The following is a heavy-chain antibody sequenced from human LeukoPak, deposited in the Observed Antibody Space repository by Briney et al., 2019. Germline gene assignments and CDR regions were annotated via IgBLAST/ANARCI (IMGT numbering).Heavy chain of an antibody. Sequence: SETLSLTCAVYGGSFSGYYWSWIRQPPGEGLEWIGEIDQGGGTNHNPSLKSRVTISVDTSKNQFSLKLSSVTAADTAVYYCARGRVSYCSSTSCPKGPTLNFDYWGQGTLVTVSS. CDR3: ARGRVSYCSSTSCPKGPTLNFDY. J-gene: IGHJ4*02. V-gene: IGHV4-34*01. CDR1: GGSFSGYY. D-gene: IGHD2-2*01. CDR2: IDQGGGT.